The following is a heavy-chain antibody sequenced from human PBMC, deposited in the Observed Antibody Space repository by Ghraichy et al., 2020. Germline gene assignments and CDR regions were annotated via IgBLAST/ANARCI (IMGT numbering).Heavy chain of an antibody. Sequence: SETLSLTCAVYGGSFSGYYWSWIRQPPGKGLEWIGEINHSGSTNYNPSLKSRVTISVDTSKNQFSLKLSSVTAADTAVYYCARWFGELNWFDPWGQGTLVTVSS. CDR1: GGSFSGYY. V-gene: IGHV4-34*01. D-gene: IGHD3-10*01. CDR2: INHSGST. J-gene: IGHJ5*02. CDR3: ARWFGELNWFDP.